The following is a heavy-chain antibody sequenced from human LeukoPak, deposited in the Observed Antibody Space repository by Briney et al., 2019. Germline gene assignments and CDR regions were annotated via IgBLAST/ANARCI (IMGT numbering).Heavy chain of an antibody. CDR3: ARELGSSWYQY. D-gene: IGHD6-13*01. CDR2: ISSGGSTI. J-gene: IGHJ4*02. V-gene: IGHV3-11*04. CDR1: GFTFSDYY. Sequence: GGSLRLSCAVSGFTFSDYYMSWIRQAPGKGLEWVSYISSGGSTISHADSVKGRFTISRDNAENSLYLQMNSLRAEDTAVYYCARELGSSWYQYWGQGTLVTVSS.